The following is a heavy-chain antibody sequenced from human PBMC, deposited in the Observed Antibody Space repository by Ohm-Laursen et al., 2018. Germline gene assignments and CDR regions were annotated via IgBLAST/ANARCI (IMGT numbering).Heavy chain of an antibody. CDR3: ARDHVGASDY. CDR2: ISAYNGNT. V-gene: IGHV1-18*01. D-gene: IGHD1-26*01. CDR1: GYTFTSYG. J-gene: IGHJ4*02. Sequence: ASVKVSCKASGYTFTSYGISWVRQAPGQGLEWMGWISAYNGNTNYAQKLQGRVTMTRDTSISTAYMELSRLRSEDTAVYYCARDHVGASDYWGQGTLVTVSS.